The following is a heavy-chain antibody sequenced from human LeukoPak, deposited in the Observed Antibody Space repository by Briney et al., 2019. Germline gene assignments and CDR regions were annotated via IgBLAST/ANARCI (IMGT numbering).Heavy chain of an antibody. Sequence: GGSLRLSCEASGFTFSNYWMGWVRQAPGRGLEWVANVKQDASEKYYVDSVKGRFTIPSDNAESSLYLQMNSLKVEDTAVYYCARVCDWGYFDYWGRGTLVTVSS. CDR2: VKQDASEK. CDR1: GFTFSNYW. V-gene: IGHV3-7*01. D-gene: IGHD2-21*02. J-gene: IGHJ4*01. CDR3: ARVCDWGYFDY.